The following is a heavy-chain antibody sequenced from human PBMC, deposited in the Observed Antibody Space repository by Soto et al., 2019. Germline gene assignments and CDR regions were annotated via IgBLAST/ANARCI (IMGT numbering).Heavy chain of an antibody. J-gene: IGHJ5*02. Sequence: GASVKVSCKASGYTFTSYGISWVRQAPGQGLEWMGWISAYNGNTNYAQKLQGRVTMTTDTSTSTAYMELRSLRSDDTAVYYCARGDSSSWKGWWFDPWGQGTLVTVSS. D-gene: IGHD6-13*01. CDR3: ARGDSSSWKGWWFDP. CDR2: ISAYNGNT. CDR1: GYTFTSYG. V-gene: IGHV1-18*01.